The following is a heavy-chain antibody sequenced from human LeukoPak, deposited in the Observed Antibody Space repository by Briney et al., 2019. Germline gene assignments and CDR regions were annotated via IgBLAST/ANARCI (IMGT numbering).Heavy chain of an antibody. D-gene: IGHD2-15*01. J-gene: IGHJ6*03. Sequence: SETLSLTCAVYGGSFSGYYWSWIRQPPGKGLEWIGEINHSGSTNYNPSLKSRVTISLDTSKNQFSLKLSSVTAADTAVYYCARLGYCSGGSCYGPRGYYYYMDVWGKGTTVTVSS. V-gene: IGHV4-34*01. CDR1: GGSFSGYY. CDR3: ARLGYCSGGSCYGPRGYYYYMDV. CDR2: INHSGST.